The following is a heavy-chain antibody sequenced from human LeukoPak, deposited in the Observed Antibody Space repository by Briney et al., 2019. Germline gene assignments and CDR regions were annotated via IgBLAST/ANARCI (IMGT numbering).Heavy chain of an antibody. CDR2: GYYRSKWLF. J-gene: IGHJ3*02. Sequence: SQSHSLTCAISGDGVSFNSDVWNWIRQSPSRGLEWVGRGYYRSKWLFDYAVSVKSRLTIISDTPKNQFALQLNSVTPEDTAVYYCGRDANWGLDALDIWGQGTMVTVSS. CDR3: GRDANWGLDALDI. V-gene: IGHV6-1*01. D-gene: IGHD7-27*01. CDR1: GDGVSFNSDV.